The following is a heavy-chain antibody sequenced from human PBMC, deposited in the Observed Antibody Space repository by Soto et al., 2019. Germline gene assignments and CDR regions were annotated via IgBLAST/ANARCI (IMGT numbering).Heavy chain of an antibody. J-gene: IGHJ5*02. Sequence: PSETLSLTCTVSGGSISSGGYYWSWIRQHPGKGLEWIGYIYYSGSTYYNPSLKSRVTISVDTSKNQFSLKLSSVTAADTAVYYCARDQNSNRRKNNWFDLWGQGTPVTVSS. CDR1: GGSISSGGYY. CDR2: IYYSGST. D-gene: IGHD4-4*01. V-gene: IGHV4-31*03. CDR3: ARDQNSNRRKNNWFDL.